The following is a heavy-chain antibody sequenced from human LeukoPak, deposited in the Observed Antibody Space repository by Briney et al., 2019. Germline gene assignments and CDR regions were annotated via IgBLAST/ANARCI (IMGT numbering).Heavy chain of an antibody. Sequence: GSSVKVSCKASGGTFSSYAISWVRQAPGQGLEWMGGIIPIFGTANYAQKFQGRVTITADESTSTAYMELSSLRSEDTAVYYCAKSLGYCSGGTCYPHFDYWGQGTLVTVSS. J-gene: IGHJ4*02. CDR2: IIPIFGTA. CDR3: AKSLGYCSGGTCYPHFDY. V-gene: IGHV1-69*01. CDR1: GGTFSSYA. D-gene: IGHD2-15*01.